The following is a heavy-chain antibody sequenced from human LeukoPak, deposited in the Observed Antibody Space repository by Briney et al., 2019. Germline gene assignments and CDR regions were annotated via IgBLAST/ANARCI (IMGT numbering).Heavy chain of an antibody. CDR3: AKDGAAAGKLWGYYYYGMDV. V-gene: IGHV3-23*01. CDR1: GFTFSSYA. J-gene: IGHJ6*02. Sequence: PGGSLRLSCAASGFTFSSYAMSWVRQAPGKGLVWVSAISGSGGSTYYADSVKGRFTISRDNSKNTLYLQMNSLRAEDTAVYYCAKDGAAAGKLWGYYYYGMDVWGQGTTVTVSS. D-gene: IGHD6-13*01. CDR2: ISGSGGST.